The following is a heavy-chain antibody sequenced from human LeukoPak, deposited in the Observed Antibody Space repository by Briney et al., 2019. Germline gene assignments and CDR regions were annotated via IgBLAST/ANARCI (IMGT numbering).Heavy chain of an antibody. CDR1: GFTVSTNY. V-gene: IGHV3-66*02. J-gene: IGHJ6*02. CDR3: ARDQNV. CDR2: TNSGGTT. Sequence: GGSLRLSCAASGFTVSTNYMSWVRQAPGKGLEWVSVTNSGGTTHYAESVKGRFTISRDNSKNTVYLQMNSLRTEDTAVYYCARDQNVWGQGTTDTVSS.